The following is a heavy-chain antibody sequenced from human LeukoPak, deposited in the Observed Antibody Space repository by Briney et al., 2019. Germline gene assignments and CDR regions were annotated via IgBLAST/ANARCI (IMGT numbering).Heavy chain of an antibody. V-gene: IGHV3-23*01. D-gene: IGHD2-21*02. J-gene: IGHJ4*02. CDR1: GFTFSNYA. CDR3: AKQGPARIPIVVVTAMAH. CDR2: ISGSGGST. Sequence: GGSLRLSCAASGFTFSNYAMSWVRQAPGKGLEWVSVISGSGGSTYYADSVKGRFTISRDNPKNTLYLQMNSLRAEDTAVYYCAKQGPARIPIVVVTAMAHWGQGTLVTVSS.